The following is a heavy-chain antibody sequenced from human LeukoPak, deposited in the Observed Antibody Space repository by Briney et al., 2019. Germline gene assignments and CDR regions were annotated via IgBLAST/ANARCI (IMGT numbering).Heavy chain of an antibody. V-gene: IGHV3-23*01. CDR3: ATTRPYGTTWAGAFED. J-gene: IGHJ4*01. D-gene: IGHD5-24*01. CDR2: VSFRGGT. CDR1: GFILSSHG. Sequence: QTGGSLRLSCAASGFILSSHGMSWVRQVPGKRLEWVSTVSFRGGTYYTDSVEGRFSTSRDNSKNTLLLQMNSLRVEDTAVYYCATTRPYGTTWAGAFEDWGQGTPVTVSS.